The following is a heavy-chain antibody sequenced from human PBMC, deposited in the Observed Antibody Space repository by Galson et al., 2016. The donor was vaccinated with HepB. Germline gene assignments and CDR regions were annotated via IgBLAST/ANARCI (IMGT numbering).Heavy chain of an antibody. CDR1: XXSLXXXGXX. CDR3: GTYLEGHGGTGY. D-gene: IGHD3-16*01. V-gene: IGHV4-61*08. J-gene: IGHJ4*02. Sequence: ETXXXTCTVXXXSLXXXGXXXAWXXXPTGXGLXXMAHTYYGRDNRYNPSLKGRVTLSTDTSTNEMSLTLTSVTAADTAVYYCGTYLEGHGGTGYWGQGXPVXXSS. CDR2: TYYGRDN.